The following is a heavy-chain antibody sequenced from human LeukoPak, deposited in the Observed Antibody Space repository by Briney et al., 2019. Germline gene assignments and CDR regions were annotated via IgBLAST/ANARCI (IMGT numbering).Heavy chain of an antibody. Sequence: PGGSLRLSCAASGFTFRSYGMHWVRQAPGKGLEWVAVISYDGSNKYYADSVKGRFTISRDNSKNTLYLQMNSLRAEDTAVYYCAKLGIQQNDAFDIWGQGTMVTVSS. CDR3: AKLGIQQNDAFDI. J-gene: IGHJ3*02. V-gene: IGHV3-30*18. CDR2: ISYDGSNK. D-gene: IGHD5-18*01. CDR1: GFTFRSYG.